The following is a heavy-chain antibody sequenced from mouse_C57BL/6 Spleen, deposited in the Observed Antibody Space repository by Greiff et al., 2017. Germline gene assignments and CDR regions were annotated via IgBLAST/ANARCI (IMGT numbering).Heavy chain of an antibody. D-gene: IGHD2-4*01. CDR2: IDPEVGDT. V-gene: IGHV14-1*01. CDR1: VFHIKDYF. Sequence: EFQLQHSGAELVRPGASVKLSCTASVFHIKDYFMTWVQQRPEQGLEWIGKIDPEVGDTDYAPKFQGKATMTADTSSNTAYLHLSSLTSEDTAFYYCTGGLRRFAYWGQGTLVTVSA. J-gene: IGHJ3*01. CDR3: TGGLRRFAY.